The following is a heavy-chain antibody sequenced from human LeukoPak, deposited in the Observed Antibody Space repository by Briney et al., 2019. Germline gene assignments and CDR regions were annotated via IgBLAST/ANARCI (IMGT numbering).Heavy chain of an antibody. D-gene: IGHD2-2*01. V-gene: IGHV1-69*13. CDR1: GYTFTSYA. Sequence: SVKVSCKASGYTFTSYAISWVRQAPGQGLEWMGGIIPIFGTANYAQKFQGRVTITADESTSTAYMELSSLRSEDTAVYYCASSQDIVVVPAAMGAFDIWGQGTMVTVSS. CDR3: ASSQDIVVVPAAMGAFDI. CDR2: IIPIFGTA. J-gene: IGHJ3*02.